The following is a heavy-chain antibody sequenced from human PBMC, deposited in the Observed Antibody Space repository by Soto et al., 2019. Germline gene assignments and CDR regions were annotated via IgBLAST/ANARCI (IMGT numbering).Heavy chain of an antibody. J-gene: IGHJ4*02. CDR3: TRETASIAAAGRKAFDN. CDR2: INPSVGST. V-gene: IGHV1-46*01. D-gene: IGHD6-13*01. CDR1: GYTFTSYY. Sequence: QVQLVQSGAEVKKPGASVKVSCKASGYTFTSYYMHWVRQAPGQGLEWMGVINPSVGSTSYAQKFQGRVTMTKDTSTSTVYMELSSLSSEDTAVYYCTRETASIAAAGRKAFDNWGQGTLVIVSS.